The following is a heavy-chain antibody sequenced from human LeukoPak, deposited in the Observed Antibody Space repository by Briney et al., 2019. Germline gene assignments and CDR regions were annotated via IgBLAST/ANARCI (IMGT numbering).Heavy chain of an antibody. CDR3: ARGEEGTYYYGSGSLFNYYYYYYMDV. Sequence: GGSLRLSCAASGFTFSSYWMHWVRQAPGKGLVWVSRINSDGSSTSYADSVKGRFTISKDNAKNTLYLQMNSLRAEDTAVYYCARGEEGTYYYGSGSLFNYYYYYYMDVWGKGTTVTVSS. CDR2: INSDGSST. D-gene: IGHD3-10*01. CDR1: GFTFSSYW. V-gene: IGHV3-74*01. J-gene: IGHJ6*03.